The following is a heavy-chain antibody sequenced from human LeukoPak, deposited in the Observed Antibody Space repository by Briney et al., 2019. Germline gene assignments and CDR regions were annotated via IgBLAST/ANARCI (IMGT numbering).Heavy chain of an antibody. Sequence: ASETLSLTCIVSGGSISSGGYYWSWIRQHPGKGLEWIGYIYYSGSTYYNPSLKSRVTISVDTSKNQFSLKLSSVTAADTAVYYCARAAGYSSGWYFFQHWGQGTLVTVSS. V-gene: IGHV4-31*03. CDR1: GGSISSGGYY. CDR3: ARAAGYSSGWYFFQH. J-gene: IGHJ1*01. CDR2: IYYSGST. D-gene: IGHD6-19*01.